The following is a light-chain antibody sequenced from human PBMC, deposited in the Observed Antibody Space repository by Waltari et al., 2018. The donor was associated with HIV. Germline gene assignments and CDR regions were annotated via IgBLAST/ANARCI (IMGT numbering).Light chain of an antibody. CDR2: ENY. CDR3: GAWDDSLRAGI. J-gene: IGLJ2*01. V-gene: IGLV1-51*02. Sequence: QSLLTQPPSVSAAPGQRVTISCSGSSSNVGKRPVSWYQQFPGAAPKLLIYENYQRASDIRARFSGSKSGSSATLDITGLQAEDEADYYCGAWDDSLRAGIFGGGTKLSVL. CDR1: SSNVGKRP.